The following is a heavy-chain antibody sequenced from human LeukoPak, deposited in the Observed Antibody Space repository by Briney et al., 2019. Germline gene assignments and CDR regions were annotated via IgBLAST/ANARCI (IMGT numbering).Heavy chain of an antibody. CDR2: INHSGST. J-gene: IGHJ5*02. CDR1: GGSFSGYY. Sequence: PSETLSLTCAVYGGSFSGYYWSWIRQPPGKGLEWIGEINHSGSTNYNPSLKSRVTISVDTSKNQFSLKLSSVTAADTAVYYCARQGYSYGYHWFDPWGQGTLVTVSS. V-gene: IGHV4-34*01. CDR3: ARQGYSYGYHWFDP. D-gene: IGHD5-18*01.